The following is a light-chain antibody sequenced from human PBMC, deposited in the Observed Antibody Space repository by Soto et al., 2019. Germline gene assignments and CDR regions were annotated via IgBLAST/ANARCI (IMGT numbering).Light chain of an antibody. CDR2: GNT. Sequence: QPVLTQPLSVSGAPGQRVTISCTGSRSNIGAGYDVHWYQQLPGTAPKLLIDGNTNRPSGIPDRFSGSKSGTSASLAITGRQDGDESDSYGQAYDINRSDLVFGGGTKLTV. V-gene: IGLV1-40*01. CDR1: RSNIGAGYD. J-gene: IGLJ2*01. CDR3: QAYDINRSDLV.